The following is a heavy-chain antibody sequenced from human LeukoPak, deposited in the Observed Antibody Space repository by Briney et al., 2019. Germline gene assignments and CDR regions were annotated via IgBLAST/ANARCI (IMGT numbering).Heavy chain of an antibody. D-gene: IGHD3-10*01. Sequence: ASVKVSCKASGYTFTSYDINWVRQATGQGLEWMGWMNPNSGNTGCAQKFQGRVAMTRNTSISTAYMELSSLRSEDTAVYYCARGLRWFGESYDYWGQGTLVTVSS. J-gene: IGHJ4*02. V-gene: IGHV1-8*01. CDR2: MNPNSGNT. CDR1: GYTFTSYD. CDR3: ARGLRWFGESYDY.